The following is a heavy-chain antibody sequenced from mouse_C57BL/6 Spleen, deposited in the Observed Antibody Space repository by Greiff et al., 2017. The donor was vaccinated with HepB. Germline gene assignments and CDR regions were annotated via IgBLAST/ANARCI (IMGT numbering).Heavy chain of an antibody. J-gene: IGHJ2*01. CDR2: IDPNSGGT. Sequence: QVQLQQPGAELVKPGASVTLSCKASGYTFTSYWMHWVKQRPGRGLEWIGRIDPNSGGTKYNEEFKSKATLTVDKPSSTAYMQLSSLTSEDSAVYYCAGDYCGRSPFGYWGQGTTLTVSS. V-gene: IGHV1-72*01. D-gene: IGHD1-1*01. CDR3: AGDYCGRSPFGY. CDR1: GYTFTSYW.